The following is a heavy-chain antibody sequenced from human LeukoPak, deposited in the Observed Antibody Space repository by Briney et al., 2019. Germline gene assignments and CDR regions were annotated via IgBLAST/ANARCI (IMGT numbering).Heavy chain of an antibody. CDR1: GYTFTSYY. V-gene: IGHV1-46*01. CDR3: ARAPPDYGGNSGFDY. CDR2: INPSGGST. Sequence: ASVKVSCKASGYTFTSYYMHWVRQAPGQGLEWMGIINPSGGSTSYAQKFQGRVTMTRDTSTSTVYMELSSLRSEDTAVYYCARAPPDYGGNSGFDYWGQGTLVTVSS. D-gene: IGHD4-23*01. J-gene: IGHJ4*02.